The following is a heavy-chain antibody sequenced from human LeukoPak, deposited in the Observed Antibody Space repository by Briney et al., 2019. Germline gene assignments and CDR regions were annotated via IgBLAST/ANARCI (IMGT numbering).Heavy chain of an antibody. D-gene: IGHD3-22*01. Sequence: PGGSLGLSCAASGFTFSSYWMSWVRQAPGKGLEWVANIKQDGSEKYYVDSVKGRFTISRDNAKNSLYLQMNSLRAEDTAVYYCARMRSSGYYLLWGQGTLVTVSS. V-gene: IGHV3-7*01. CDR1: GFTFSSYW. J-gene: IGHJ4*02. CDR2: IKQDGSEK. CDR3: ARMRSSGYYLL.